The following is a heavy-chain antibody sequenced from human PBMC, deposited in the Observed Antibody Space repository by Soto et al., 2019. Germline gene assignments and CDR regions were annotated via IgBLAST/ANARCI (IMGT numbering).Heavy chain of an antibody. CDR3: ARDPTVTTRADYYYGMDV. CDR2: INPSGGST. Sequence: SVKVSCKASGYTFTSYYMHWVRQAPGQGLEWMGIINPSGGSTSYAQKFQGRVTMTRDTSTSTVYMELSSLRSEDTAVYYCARDPTVTTRADYYYGMDVWGQGNTVTVYS. D-gene: IGHD4-4*01. V-gene: IGHV1-46*01. CDR1: GYTFTSYY. J-gene: IGHJ6*02.